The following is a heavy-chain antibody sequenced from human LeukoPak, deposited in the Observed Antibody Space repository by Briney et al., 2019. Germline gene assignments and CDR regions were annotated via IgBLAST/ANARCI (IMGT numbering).Heavy chain of an antibody. CDR1: GGSISSYY. Sequence: SETLSLTCTASGGSISSYYWSWIRQPPGKGLEWIGYIYYSGSTNYNPSLKSRVTISVDTSRNQFSLKLSSVTAADTAVYYCARAGLSGYCSSTSCYGDWFDPWGQGTLVTVSS. CDR2: IYYSGST. D-gene: IGHD2-2*01. V-gene: IGHV4-59*01. CDR3: ARAGLSGYCSSTSCYGDWFDP. J-gene: IGHJ5*02.